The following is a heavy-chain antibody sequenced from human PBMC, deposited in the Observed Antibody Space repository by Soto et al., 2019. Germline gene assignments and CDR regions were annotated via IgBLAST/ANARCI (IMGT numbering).Heavy chain of an antibody. J-gene: IGHJ5*02. CDR3: ARGKFGEGFGLFDP. CDR1: SGSISSSNW. CDR2: IYHSGST. V-gene: IGHV4-4*02. Sequence: QVQLQESGPGLVKPSGTLSLTCAVSSGSISSSNWWSWVRQPPGKGLEWIGEIYHSGSTNYNPSLKSRVTISVDKSKSLSSLKLSSVTAADTAVYYCARGKFGEGFGLFDPWGQGTLVTVSS. D-gene: IGHD3-10*01.